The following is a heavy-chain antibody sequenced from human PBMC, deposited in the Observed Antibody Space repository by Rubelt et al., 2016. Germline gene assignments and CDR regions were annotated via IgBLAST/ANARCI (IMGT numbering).Heavy chain of an antibody. V-gene: IGHV1-46*01. D-gene: IGHD1-26*01. CDR3: AREVGATDL. CDR2: IKPSAGST. J-gene: IGHJ4*02. Sequence: QVQLVQSGAEVKKPGASVKVSCKASGYTFTSYYMHWVRQAPGKGLEWVGVIKPSAGSTTYAQKFQGRLTMTRDTSTSTVYMELSSLGSDDTALYYCAREVGATDLWGQGTLVTVSS. CDR1: GYTFTSYY.